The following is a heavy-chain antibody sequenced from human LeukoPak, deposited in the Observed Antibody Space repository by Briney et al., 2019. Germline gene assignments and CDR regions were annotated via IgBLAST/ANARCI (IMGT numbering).Heavy chain of an antibody. CDR1: GGTFSSYT. Sequence: ASVKVSCKASGGTFSSYTISWVRQAPGQGLEWMGRVIPILGIANYAQKFQGRVTITADKSTSTAYMELSSLRSEDTAVYYCARGRGIHYDFWSGPYGTDVWGQGTTVTVSS. V-gene: IGHV1-69*02. CDR3: ARGRGIHYDFWSGPYGTDV. J-gene: IGHJ6*02. CDR2: VIPILGIA. D-gene: IGHD3-3*01.